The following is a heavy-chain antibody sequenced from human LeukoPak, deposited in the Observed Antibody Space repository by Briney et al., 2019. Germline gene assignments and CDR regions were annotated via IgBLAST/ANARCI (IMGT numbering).Heavy chain of an antibody. J-gene: IGHJ6*02. Sequence: GGSLRLSCVGSGFTFSNYWMHWVRQAPGKGLVWVSRINPDGSSTTYADSVKGRFTISRDNAKNTLYLQMHSLRAEDTAVYYCARASHPYSSQYYYGMDVWGQGTTVTVSS. D-gene: IGHD6-13*01. CDR2: INPDGSST. CDR1: GFTFSNYW. V-gene: IGHV3-74*01. CDR3: ARASHPYSSQYYYGMDV.